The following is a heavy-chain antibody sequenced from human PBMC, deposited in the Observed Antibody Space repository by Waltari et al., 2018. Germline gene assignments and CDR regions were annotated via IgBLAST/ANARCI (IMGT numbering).Heavy chain of an antibody. CDR2: IKQDGSEK. V-gene: IGHV3-7*03. J-gene: IGHJ3*02. D-gene: IGHD1-26*01. Sequence: EVQLVESGGNVVQPGGSLRLSCEASGFTFASSVMTWVRQAPGKGLEWVANIKQDGSEKYYVDSVKGRFTISRDNAKNTLYLQMNSLRAEDTAVYYCARDPSGSYYAFDIWGQGTMVTVSS. CDR1: GFTFASSV. CDR3: ARDPSGSYYAFDI.